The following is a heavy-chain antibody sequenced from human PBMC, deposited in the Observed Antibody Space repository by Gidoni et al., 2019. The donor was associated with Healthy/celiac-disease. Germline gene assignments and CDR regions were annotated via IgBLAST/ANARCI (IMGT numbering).Heavy chain of an antibody. J-gene: IGHJ6*03. CDR2: SSSSSSYI. Sequence: EVQLVESGGGLVKPGGSLRLSCAASGFPFSSYSMNWVRQAPGKGLGWVSSSSSSSSYIYYADSVKGRFTISRDNAKNSLYLQMNSLRAEDTAVYYCAREGFWSGHYYYMDVWGKGTTVTVSS. CDR1: GFPFSSYS. D-gene: IGHD3-3*01. V-gene: IGHV3-21*01. CDR3: AREGFWSGHYYYMDV.